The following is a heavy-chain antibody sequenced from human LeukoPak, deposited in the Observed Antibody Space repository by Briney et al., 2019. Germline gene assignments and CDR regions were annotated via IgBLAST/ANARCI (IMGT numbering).Heavy chain of an antibody. V-gene: IGHV3-11*04. CDR3: AKDIEAAGLFFDY. CDR2: ISYSGTI. Sequence: GGSLRLSCAASGFTFSDCYMGWIRQAPGKGLEWVSYISYSGTIYYADSVKGRFTISRDNAKNSLYLQMNSLRAEDTAVYYCAKDIEAAGLFFDYWGQGTLVTVSS. D-gene: IGHD6-13*01. J-gene: IGHJ4*02. CDR1: GFTFSDCY.